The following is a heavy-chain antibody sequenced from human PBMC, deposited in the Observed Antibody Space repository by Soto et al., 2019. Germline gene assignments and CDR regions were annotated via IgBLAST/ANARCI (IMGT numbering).Heavy chain of an antibody. J-gene: IGHJ4*02. CDR3: ARISQSDFWSGYYYFFDY. CDR1: GYTFTDYG. D-gene: IGHD3-3*01. Sequence: QVHLVQSGAEVEKPGASVKVSCKASGYTFTDYGISWVRQAPGQGLQWMGWITAFNGNTKYAQQFQGRVTMTTDPSTSTAYMELRSLESDDTAVYYCARISQSDFWSGYYYFFDYWGQGTLVTVSS. V-gene: IGHV1-18*01. CDR2: ITAFNGNT.